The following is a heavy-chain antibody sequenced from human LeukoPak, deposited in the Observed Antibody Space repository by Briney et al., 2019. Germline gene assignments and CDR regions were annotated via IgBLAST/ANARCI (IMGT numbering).Heavy chain of an antibody. Sequence: GGSLRLSCAASGFTFSNYSMNWVRQAPGKGLEWVSSISSSSNYIYYADSVKGRFTISRDNAKNSLYLQMNSLRAEDTAVYYCARGIVAIFRYFDYCGQGTLVTVSS. D-gene: IGHD2-21*01. CDR2: ISSSSNYI. CDR3: ARGIVAIFRYFDY. CDR1: GFTFSNYS. V-gene: IGHV3-21*01. J-gene: IGHJ4*02.